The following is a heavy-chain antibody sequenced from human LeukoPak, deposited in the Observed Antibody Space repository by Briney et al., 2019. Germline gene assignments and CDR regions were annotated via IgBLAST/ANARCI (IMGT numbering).Heavy chain of an antibody. J-gene: IGHJ4*02. CDR2: ISSSGTT. D-gene: IGHD3-10*01. CDR3: ARDGGSGSFT. CDR1: GGSINGYY. V-gene: IGHV4-4*07. Sequence: SETLSLTCTVSGGSINGYYWSWIRQPAGKGLEWIGRISSSGTTNYNPSLKSRITVSVNTSKNQLSLRLNSVTAADTAVYYCARDGGSGSFTWGQGTLVTVSS.